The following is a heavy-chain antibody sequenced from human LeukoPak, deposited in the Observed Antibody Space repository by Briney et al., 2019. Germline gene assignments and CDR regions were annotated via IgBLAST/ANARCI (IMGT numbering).Heavy chain of an antibody. V-gene: IGHV3-43*01. CDR1: GFTFDDYT. CDR3: AKDRPDTAMVQYFDY. CDR2: ISWDGGST. Sequence: PGGSLRLSCAASGFTFDDYTMHWVRQAPGKGPEWVSLISWDGGSTYYADSVKGRFTISRDNSKNTLYLQMNSLRAEDTAVYYCAKDRPDTAMVQYFDYWGQGTLVTVSS. J-gene: IGHJ4*02. D-gene: IGHD5-18*01.